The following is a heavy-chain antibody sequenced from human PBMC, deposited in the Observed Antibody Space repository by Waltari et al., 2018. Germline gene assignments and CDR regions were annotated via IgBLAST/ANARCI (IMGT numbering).Heavy chain of an antibody. V-gene: IGHV3-23*01. CDR3: AKGPKWELLPEPYFDY. Sequence: EVQLLESGGGLVQPGGSLNIACAASGFTFRCYAMRWVRQAPGKGLEWVSAISGSGGSTYYADSVKGRFTISRDNSKNTLYLQMNSLRAEDTAVYYCAKGPKWELLPEPYFDYWGQGTLVTVSS. CDR2: ISGSGGST. J-gene: IGHJ4*02. D-gene: IGHD1-26*01. CDR1: GFTFRCYA.